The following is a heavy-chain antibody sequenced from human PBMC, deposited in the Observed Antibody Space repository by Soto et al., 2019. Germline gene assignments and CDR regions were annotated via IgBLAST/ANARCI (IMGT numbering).Heavy chain of an antibody. V-gene: IGHV3-11*01. CDR1: GFTFSDYY. CDR2: ISSTGSTI. CDR3: ARDKGLIVPAAIPDYFDY. D-gene: IGHD2-2*02. J-gene: IGHJ4*02. Sequence: QVQLVESGGGLVKPGGSLRLSCAASGFTFSDYYMNWIRQAPGKGLEWVSYISSTGSTIYYADSVKGRFTISGDSAKNSLYLQMNRLRAEETAVYWCARDKGLIVPAAIPDYFDYGGQRTMVTVSS.